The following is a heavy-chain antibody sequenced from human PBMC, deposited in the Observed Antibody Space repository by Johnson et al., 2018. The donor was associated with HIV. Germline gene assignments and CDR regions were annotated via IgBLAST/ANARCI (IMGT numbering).Heavy chain of an antibody. J-gene: IGHJ3*02. D-gene: IGHD2-2*01. Sequence: QVQLVESGGGLVQPGGSMRLSCAASGFTFSNYAMSWVRQAPGKGLAWVAVISYDGSNKYYADSVKGRFTISRDNSKNTLYRQMNSLRAGYTAGYYCARVAPAQDAFDIWGEGTIVTVSS. V-gene: IGHV3-30*19. CDR1: GFTFSNYA. CDR2: ISYDGSNK. CDR3: ARVAPAQDAFDI.